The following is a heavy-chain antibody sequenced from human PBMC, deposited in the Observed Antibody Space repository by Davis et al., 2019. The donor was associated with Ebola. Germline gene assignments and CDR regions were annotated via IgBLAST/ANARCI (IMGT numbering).Heavy chain of an antibody. Sequence: GESLKISCAASGFTFSSYSMNWVRQAPGKGLEWVAVISYDGSNKYYADSVKGRFTISRDNSKNTLYLQMNSLRAEDTAVYYCAKDLTVTTSYWGQGTLVTVSS. CDR1: GFTFSSYS. J-gene: IGHJ4*02. CDR3: AKDLTVTTSY. V-gene: IGHV3-30*18. D-gene: IGHD4-17*01. CDR2: ISYDGSNK.